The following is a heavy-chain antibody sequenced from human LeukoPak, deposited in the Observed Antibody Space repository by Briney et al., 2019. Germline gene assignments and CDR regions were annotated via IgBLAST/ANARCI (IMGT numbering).Heavy chain of an antibody. CDR2: INPSGGST. Sequence: GASVKVSCKASGYTFTSYYMHWVRQAPGQGLEWMGIINPSGGSTSYAQKFQGRVTMTRDMSTSTVYMELSSLRSEDTAVYYCASRILNTAILTNQNFDYWGQGTLVTVSS. D-gene: IGHD5-18*01. CDR3: ASRILNTAILTNQNFDY. CDR1: GYTFTSYY. J-gene: IGHJ4*02. V-gene: IGHV1-46*01.